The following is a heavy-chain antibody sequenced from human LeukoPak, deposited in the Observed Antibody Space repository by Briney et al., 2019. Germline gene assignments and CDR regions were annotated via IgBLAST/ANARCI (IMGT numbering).Heavy chain of an antibody. CDR2: IYYSGST. CDR3: ARDLGDNGGYFDY. D-gene: IGHD4-23*01. V-gene: IGHV4-61*08. CDR1: GGSISSGGYY. Sequence: PSQTLSLTCTVSGGSISSGGYYWSWIRQPPGKGLEWIGYIYYSGSTNYNPSLKSRVTISVDTSKNQFSLKLSSVTAADTAVYYCARDLGDNGGYFDYWGQGTLVTVSS. J-gene: IGHJ4*02.